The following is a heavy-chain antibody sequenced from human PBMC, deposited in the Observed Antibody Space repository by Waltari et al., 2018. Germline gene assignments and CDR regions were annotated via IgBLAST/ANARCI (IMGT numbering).Heavy chain of an antibody. Sequence: QVQLQESGPGLVKPSETLSLTCAVSGYSISSGYYWGWIRRPPEKGLGWIGSIYHSGRNYDNPSLKSRGTMSIDTSKNQFSLRLSSVTTADTAVYYCARAHSGSYSYVNWFDPWGQGTLVTVSS. CDR3: ARAHSGSYSYVNWFDP. J-gene: IGHJ5*02. CDR1: GYSISSGYY. D-gene: IGHD1-26*01. V-gene: IGHV4-38-2*01. CDR2: IYHSGRN.